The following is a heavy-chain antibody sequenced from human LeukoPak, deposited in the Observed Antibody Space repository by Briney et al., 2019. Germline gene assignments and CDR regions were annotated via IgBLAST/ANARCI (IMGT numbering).Heavy chain of an antibody. CDR1: GFTFSSYA. CDR2: ISYDGSNK. Sequence: GGSLRLSCAASGFTFSSYAMHWVRQAPGKGLEWVAVISYDGSNKYYADSVKGRFTISRDNAKNTLYLQMNSLRAEDTAVYYCARGGSGSSSYFDYWGQGTLVTVSS. J-gene: IGHJ4*02. V-gene: IGHV3-30*07. D-gene: IGHD3-10*01. CDR3: ARGGSGSSSYFDY.